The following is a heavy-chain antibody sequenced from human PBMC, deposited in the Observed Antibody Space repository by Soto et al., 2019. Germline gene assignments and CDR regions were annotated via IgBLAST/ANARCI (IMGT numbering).Heavy chain of an antibody. CDR2: INPNSGGI. J-gene: IGHJ3*02. CDR1: GYTFSSYG. D-gene: IGHD3-3*01. CDR3: ARGTNYDFWSGYYDAFDI. Sequence: AAVKRYRKGSGYTFSSYGVGWGRQAPGQGLEWMGWINPNSGGINYAQKFQGWVTMTRDTSISTAYMELSRLRSDDTAVYYCARGTNYDFWSGYYDAFDIWGQGTMVTVSS. V-gene: IGHV1-2*04.